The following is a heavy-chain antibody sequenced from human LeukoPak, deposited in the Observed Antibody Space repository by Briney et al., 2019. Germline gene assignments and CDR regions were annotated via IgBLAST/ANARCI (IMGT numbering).Heavy chain of an antibody. CDR1: GGSTSSYY. Sequence: PSETPSLTPNVSGGSTSSYYCGSICQPPRNRLAWVWYISFTGSTNYNPSLKSRVTISVDTSKNQFSLKLSSVTAADTAVYYCARDIWADTTMVRGYYYYMDVWGKGTTVTVSS. J-gene: IGHJ6*03. CDR3: ARDIWADTTMVRGYYYYMDV. D-gene: IGHD5-18*01. V-gene: IGHV4-59*01. CDR2: ISFTGST.